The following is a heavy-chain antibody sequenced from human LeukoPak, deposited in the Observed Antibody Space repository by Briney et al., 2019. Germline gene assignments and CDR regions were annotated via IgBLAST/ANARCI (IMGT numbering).Heavy chain of an antibody. V-gene: IGHV4-30-4*01. Sequence: SETLSLTCTVSGGSISSGDYYWSWIRQSPGKGLEWIGYIYYSGSTYYNPSLKSRVTISVDTSKNQFSLKLNSVTAADTAVYYCARKTSGIAAAGGDLAYWGQGTLVTVSS. CDR2: IYYSGST. D-gene: IGHD6-13*01. J-gene: IGHJ4*02. CDR1: GGSISSGDYY. CDR3: ARKTSGIAAAGGDLAY.